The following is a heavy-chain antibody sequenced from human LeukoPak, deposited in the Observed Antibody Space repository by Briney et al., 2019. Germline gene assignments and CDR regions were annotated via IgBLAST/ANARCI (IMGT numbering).Heavy chain of an antibody. CDR2: ISAYNGNT. Sequence: GASVKVSCKASGYTFTSYGISWVRQAPGQGLEWMGWISAYNGNTNYAQKLQGRVTMTTDTSTSTAYMELRSLRSDDTAVYYCARDRARIAAAGKKFDPWGQGTLVTVSS. D-gene: IGHD6-13*01. J-gene: IGHJ5*02. CDR1: GYTFTSYG. CDR3: ARDRARIAAAGKKFDP. V-gene: IGHV1-18*04.